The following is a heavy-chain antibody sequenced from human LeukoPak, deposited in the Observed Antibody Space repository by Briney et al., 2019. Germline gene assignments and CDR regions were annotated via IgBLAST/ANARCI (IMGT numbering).Heavy chain of an antibody. CDR2: IKQDGSEK. D-gene: IGHD6-13*01. CDR3: SLEGCSWYRYFQH. J-gene: IGHJ1*01. V-gene: IGHV3-7*05. Sequence: SGGSLRLSCAASGFTFSSYAMHWVRQAPGKGLEWVANIKQDGSEKYYVDSVKGRFTISRDNAKNSLYLQMNSLRAEDTAVYYSSLEGCSWYRYFQHWGQGTLVTVSS. CDR1: GFTFSSYA.